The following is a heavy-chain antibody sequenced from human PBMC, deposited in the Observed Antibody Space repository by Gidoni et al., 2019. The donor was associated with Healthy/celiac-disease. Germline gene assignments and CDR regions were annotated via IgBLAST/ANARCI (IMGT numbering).Heavy chain of an antibody. Sequence: EVQLVESGGGLVQPGGSLRLSCAASGFTFRSYDMHWVGKATGKGLGWVSAIGPAGDPYYPGSVKGRFTISKENAKNSLYLQMNSLRAGDTAVYYCARGGGSHYGMDVWGQGTTVTVSS. V-gene: IGHV3-13*05. CDR1: GFTFRSYD. J-gene: IGHJ6*02. CDR2: IGPAGDP. CDR3: ARGGGSHYGMDV. D-gene: IGHD1-26*01.